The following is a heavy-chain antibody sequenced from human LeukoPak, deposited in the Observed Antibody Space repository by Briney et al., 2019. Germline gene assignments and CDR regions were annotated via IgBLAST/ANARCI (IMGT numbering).Heavy chain of an antibody. Sequence: GGSLRLSCAASGFTFSNAWMGWVRQAPGKGLEWVGRIKSKTDGGTTDYAAPVKGRFTISRDDSKNTLYLQMNSLKTEDTAVYYCTTDAGRAAAGYLDYWGQGTLSPSPQ. D-gene: IGHD6-13*01. V-gene: IGHV3-15*01. J-gene: IGHJ4*02. CDR1: GFTFSNAW. CDR2: IKSKTDGGTT. CDR3: TTDAGRAAAGYLDY.